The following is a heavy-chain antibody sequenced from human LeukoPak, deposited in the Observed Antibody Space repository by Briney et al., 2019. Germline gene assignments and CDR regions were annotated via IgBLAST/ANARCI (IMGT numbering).Heavy chain of an antibody. D-gene: IGHD3-9*01. J-gene: IGHJ4*02. CDR3: TTYSSDIFTRYLN. Sequence: GGSLRLSCAASGFTFSNAWMSWVRQAPGKGLESVGRIKSKTAGGTTDYAAPVKGRFTISRDDAITTLYLQINSLKTEETAGYYCTTYSSDIFTRYLNWAQGTLVTVSS. CDR1: GFTFSNAW. CDR2: IKSKTAGGTT. V-gene: IGHV3-15*01.